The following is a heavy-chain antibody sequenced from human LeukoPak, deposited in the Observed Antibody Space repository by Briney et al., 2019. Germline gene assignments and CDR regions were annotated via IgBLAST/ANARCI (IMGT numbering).Heavy chain of an antibody. Sequence: GGSLRLSCTASGVTFSSYWMSWVRQAPGKGLEWVANIKQDGSEKYYVDSVKGGFTIARDNAKNSLYLQMNSLRAEDAAGYYGATDREGLLCFGELGYAMDVWGKGTPVTVSS. CDR1: GVTFSSYW. CDR3: ATDREGLLCFGELGYAMDV. D-gene: IGHD3-10*01. CDR2: IKQDGSEK. J-gene: IGHJ6*03. V-gene: IGHV3-7*01.